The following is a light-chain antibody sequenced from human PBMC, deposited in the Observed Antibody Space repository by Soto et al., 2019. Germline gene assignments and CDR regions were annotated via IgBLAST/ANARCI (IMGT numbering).Light chain of an antibody. CDR1: QSISSW. Sequence: DIQMTQSPSTLSASVGDRVTITCRASQSISSWLAWYQQKPGKVPELLLYDASNLESGVQSRFIGSGSGTEFTLTINSLQPDDFATYYCKQQSNYPLTFGGGTKVEIK. CDR3: KQQSNYPLT. J-gene: IGKJ4*01. CDR2: DAS. V-gene: IGKV1-5*01.